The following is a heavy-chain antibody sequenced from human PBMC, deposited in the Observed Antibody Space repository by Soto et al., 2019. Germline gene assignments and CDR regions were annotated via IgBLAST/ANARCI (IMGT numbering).Heavy chain of an antibody. CDR3: ARRGYSDAFDI. J-gene: IGHJ3*02. V-gene: IGHV4-59*08. D-gene: IGHD5-12*01. Sequence: SETLSLTCTVSGGSISSYYWSWIRQPPGKGLEWIGYIYYSGSTNCNPSLKSRVTISVDTSKNQFSLKLSSVTAADTAVYYCARRGYSDAFDIWGQGTMVTVSS. CDR1: GGSISSYY. CDR2: IYYSGST.